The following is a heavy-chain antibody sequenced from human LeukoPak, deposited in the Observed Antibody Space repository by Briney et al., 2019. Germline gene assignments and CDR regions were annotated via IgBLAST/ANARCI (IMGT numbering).Heavy chain of an antibody. CDR1: GFTFDDYA. CDR2: ISWNSGSI. V-gene: IGHV3-9*01. CDR3: ARDPPPWFDP. J-gene: IGHJ5*02. Sequence: GGSLRLSCAASGFTFDDYAMHWVRQAPGKGLEWVSGISWNSGSIGYADSVKGRFTISRDNAKNSLYLQMNSLRAEDTAVYYCARDPPPWFDPWGQGTLVTVSS.